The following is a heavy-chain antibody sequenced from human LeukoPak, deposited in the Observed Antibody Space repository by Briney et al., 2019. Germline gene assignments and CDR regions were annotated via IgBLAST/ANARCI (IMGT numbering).Heavy chain of an antibody. CDR3: TRDQMNY. Sequence: GGSLRLSCTASEFTVSRNYMLWVRQAPGEGLEWVSLIFSNGDTHYVDFVKGRCTISRDTSKNTVSLEMNSLNVDDTDMYYCTRDQMNYWGQGTLVTVSS. CDR1: EFTVSRNY. J-gene: IGHJ4*02. CDR2: IFSNGDT. V-gene: IGHV3-53*01. D-gene: IGHD5-24*01.